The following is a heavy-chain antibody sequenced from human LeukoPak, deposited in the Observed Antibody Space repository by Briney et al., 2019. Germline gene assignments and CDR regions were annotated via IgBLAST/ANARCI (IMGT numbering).Heavy chain of an antibody. CDR3: VTIGTGDYREDS. J-gene: IGHJ4*02. D-gene: IGHD3/OR15-3a*01. Sequence: GGSLRLSCVVSGFSVINNYVSWVRQAPGKGLEWVSVIYAGNTIKYADSVKGRFTISRDNSKNTVYLQMKSLRAEDTALYYCVTIGTGDYREDSWGQGTLVTVSS. CDR2: IYAGNTI. CDR1: GFSVINNY. V-gene: IGHV3-66*01.